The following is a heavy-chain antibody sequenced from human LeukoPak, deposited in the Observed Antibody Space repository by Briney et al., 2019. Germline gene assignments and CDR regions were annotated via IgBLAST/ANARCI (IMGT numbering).Heavy chain of an antibody. D-gene: IGHD5-18*01. J-gene: IGHJ4*02. Sequence: SETLSLTCTVSDDSISSGSYYWSWIRQPAGKGLEWIGRISASGSTNYNPSLKSRVTISVDTSKNQFSLKLSSVTAADTAVYYCARDRSSYGVIDYWGQGTLVTVSS. V-gene: IGHV4-61*02. CDR2: ISASGST. CDR1: DDSISSGSYY. CDR3: ARDRSSYGVIDY.